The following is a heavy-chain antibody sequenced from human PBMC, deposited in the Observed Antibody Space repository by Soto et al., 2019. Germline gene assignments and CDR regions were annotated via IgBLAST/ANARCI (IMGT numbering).Heavy chain of an antibody. CDR3: AKEGGVGSNYYYYMDV. D-gene: IGHD1-26*01. CDR2: ISYDGSIK. J-gene: IGHJ6*03. CDR1: GFTFSSYG. Sequence: QVQLVESGGGVVQPGRSLRLSCAASGFTFSSYGMHWVRQAPGKGLEWVAVISYDGSIKYYADSVKGRFTISRDNSKNSRYRQMNSLRAEDTAVYYCAKEGGVGSNYYYYMDVWGKGTTVTVSS. V-gene: IGHV3-30*18.